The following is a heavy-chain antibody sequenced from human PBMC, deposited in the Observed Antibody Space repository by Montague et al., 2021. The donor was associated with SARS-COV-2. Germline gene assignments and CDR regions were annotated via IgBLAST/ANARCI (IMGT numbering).Heavy chain of an antibody. D-gene: IGHD2-21*01. V-gene: IGHV4-61*01. CDR3: ARGGIGAIVD. J-gene: IGHJ4*02. CDR1: GGSVSSGSNY. Sequence: SDPLSLPCPVSGGSVSSGSNYWTWIRQPPGKGLEWIGNENLYDSENTKYNPSLKSRVTISVDSSKNQFSLKLTSVTAADTAVYYCARGGIGAIVDWGQGTLVTVSS. CDR2: ENLYDSENT.